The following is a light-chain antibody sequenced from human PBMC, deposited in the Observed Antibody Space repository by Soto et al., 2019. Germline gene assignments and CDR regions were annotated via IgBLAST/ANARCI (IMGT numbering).Light chain of an antibody. CDR2: GAS. CDR1: QGIANH. Sequence: DIRITDSRSSLALCISDRVTITFPASQGIANHLAWYQQKPGKVPNLLIYGASTLQSGVPSRFSGSGSGTLFTLTINGLLPEDVATYYCQKYDRAPFTFGPGTKVDIK. V-gene: IGKV1-27*01. J-gene: IGKJ3*01. CDR3: QKYDRAPFT.